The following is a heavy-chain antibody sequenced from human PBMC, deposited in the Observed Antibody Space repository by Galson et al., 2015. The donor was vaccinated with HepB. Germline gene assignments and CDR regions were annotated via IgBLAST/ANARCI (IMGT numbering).Heavy chain of an antibody. CDR3: ATATLPNGRY. D-gene: IGHD2-15*01. V-gene: IGHV3-23*01. Sequence: SLRLSCAASGFTFSSYAMGWVRQAPGKGLEWVSAINSDGRTFYTDSVKGRFTISRDNSKNTLYLQMNSLRAEDTAMYYCATATLPNGRYWGQGTLVTVSS. CDR1: GFTFSSYA. CDR2: INSDGRT. J-gene: IGHJ4*02.